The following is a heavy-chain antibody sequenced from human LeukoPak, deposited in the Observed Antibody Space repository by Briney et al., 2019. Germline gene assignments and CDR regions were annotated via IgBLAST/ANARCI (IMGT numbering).Heavy chain of an antibody. Sequence: AASVKVSCKASGYTFIDDYMHWVRQAPGQGLEFMGWINPDSGFTNYAQKFQGKITLTRDTSISTAYLELTRLTSDDTAIYFCVPTSEAYTSAWLVWGPGTLVTVSS. CDR2: INPDSGFT. J-gene: IGHJ4*02. CDR1: GYTFIDDY. D-gene: IGHD3-16*01. V-gene: IGHV1-2*02. CDR3: VPTSEAYTSAWLV.